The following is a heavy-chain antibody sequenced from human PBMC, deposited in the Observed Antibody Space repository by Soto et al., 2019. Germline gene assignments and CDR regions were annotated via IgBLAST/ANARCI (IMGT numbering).Heavy chain of an antibody. D-gene: IGHD4-17*01. J-gene: IGHJ5*02. CDR2: IYYSGST. CDR3: ASEGGDYGDPNWFDP. V-gene: IGHV4-30-4*01. Sequence: QVQLQESGPGLVKPSQTLSLTCTVSGGSISSGDYYWSWILQPPGKGLEWIGYIYYSGSTYYNPSLKSRVTISVNTSQTRFSLKLSSVTAADTAVYYCASEGGDYGDPNWFDPWGQGTLVTVSS. CDR1: GGSISSGDYY.